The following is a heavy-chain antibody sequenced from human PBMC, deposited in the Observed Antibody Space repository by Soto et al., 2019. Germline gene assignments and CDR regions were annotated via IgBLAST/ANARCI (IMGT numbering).Heavy chain of an antibody. CDR3: AKNQGVELVPLATVDWFDP. Sequence: GGSLRLSCAASGFTFENFGMSWVRHAPGKGLEWISSISGSGLNKYYADSVKGRFTISRDNSKNTVYLELSNLRAEDTAVYHCAKNQGVELVPLATVDWFDPWGQGSVVTVSS. J-gene: IGHJ5*02. CDR2: ISGSGLNK. D-gene: IGHD1-26*01. CDR1: GFTFENFG. V-gene: IGHV3-23*01.